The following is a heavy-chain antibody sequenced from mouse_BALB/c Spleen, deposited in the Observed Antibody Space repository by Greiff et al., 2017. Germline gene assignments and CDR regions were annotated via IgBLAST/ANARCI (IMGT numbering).Heavy chain of an antibody. J-gene: IGHJ3*01. CDR1: GFNIKDYY. D-gene: IGHD1-1*01. V-gene: IGHV14-4*02. Sequence: EVQLQQSGAELVRSGASVKLSCTASGFNIKDYYMHWVKQRPEQGLEWIGWIDPENGDTEYAPKFQGKATMTADTSSNTAYLQLSSLTSEDTAVYYCNERDYGSSPPYWGQGTLVTVSA. CDR3: NERDYGSSPPY. CDR2: IDPENGDT.